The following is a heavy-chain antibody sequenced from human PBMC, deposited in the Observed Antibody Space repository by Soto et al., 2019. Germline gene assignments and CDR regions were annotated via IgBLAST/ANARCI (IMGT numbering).Heavy chain of an antibody. CDR1: GGSISSSSYY. CDR2: IYYSGST. J-gene: IGHJ4*02. Sequence: LSLTCTVSGGSISSSSYYWGWIRQPPGKGLEWIGSIYYSGSTYYNPSLKSRVTISVDTSKNQFSLKLSSVTAADTAVYYCARHWDKYYDFWSGYSSPFDYWGQGALVTVSS. D-gene: IGHD3-3*01. V-gene: IGHV4-39*01. CDR3: ARHWDKYYDFWSGYSSPFDY.